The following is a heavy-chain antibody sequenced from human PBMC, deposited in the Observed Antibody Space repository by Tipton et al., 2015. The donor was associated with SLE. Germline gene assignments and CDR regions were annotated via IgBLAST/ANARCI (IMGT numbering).Heavy chain of an antibody. Sequence: RSLRLSCAASGFTFDDYAMHWVRQAPGKGLEWVSGISWNSGSIGYADSVKGRFTISRDNAKNSLYLQMNSLRAEDTALYYCAKDGIAVAGNGGYFDYWGQGTLVTVSS. D-gene: IGHD6-19*01. J-gene: IGHJ4*02. CDR3: AKDGIAVAGNGGYFDY. CDR1: GFTFDDYA. CDR2: ISWNSGSI. V-gene: IGHV3-9*01.